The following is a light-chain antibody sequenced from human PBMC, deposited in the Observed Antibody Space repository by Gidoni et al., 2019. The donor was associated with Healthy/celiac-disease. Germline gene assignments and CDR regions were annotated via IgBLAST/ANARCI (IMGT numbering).Light chain of an antibody. CDR3: QAWDSSTSVV. J-gene: IGLJ2*01. Sequence: SYELTQPPSVSLSPGQPASITCSGDKLGDKYACWYQQKPGQSPVLVIYQDSKRPSGIPERFSGSNSGNTATLTISGTQAMDEADYYCQAWDSSTSVVFGGGTKLTVL. V-gene: IGLV3-1*01. CDR2: QDS. CDR1: KLGDKY.